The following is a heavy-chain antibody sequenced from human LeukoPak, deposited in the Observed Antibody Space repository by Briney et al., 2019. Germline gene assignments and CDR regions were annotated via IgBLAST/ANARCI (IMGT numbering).Heavy chain of an antibody. Sequence: GASVKVSCKPFGYTFTSYGISWVRQAPGQGLKWMGWISGYNAKTNYIQKFQGRVTMTIDTSTTTVYMELRSLRSDDTAVYYCARPRVAGSLDYWGQGTLVTVSS. D-gene: IGHD6-19*01. CDR3: ARPRVAGSLDY. V-gene: IGHV1-18*01. J-gene: IGHJ4*02. CDR2: ISGYNAKT. CDR1: GYTFTSYG.